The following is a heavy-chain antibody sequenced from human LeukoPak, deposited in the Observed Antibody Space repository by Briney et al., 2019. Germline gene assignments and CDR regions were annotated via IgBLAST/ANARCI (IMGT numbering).Heavy chain of an antibody. J-gene: IGHJ4*02. V-gene: IGHV4-59*01. CDR3: ARGDSSGYPFDY. Sequence: SETLSLTCTVSGGSISSYYWSWIRQPPGKGLEWIGYIYYSGSTNYNPSLKSRVTISVDTSKNQFSLKLSSVTAADTAVYYCARGDSSGYPFDYWGQGTLVTVSS. CDR1: GGSISSYY. CDR2: IYYSGST. D-gene: IGHD3-22*01.